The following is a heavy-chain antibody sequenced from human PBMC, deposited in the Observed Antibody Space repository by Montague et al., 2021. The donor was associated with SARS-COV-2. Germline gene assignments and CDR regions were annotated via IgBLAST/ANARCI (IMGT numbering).Heavy chain of an antibody. Sequence: SETLSLTCSVSGGSIRHSYWTWIRQPPEKGLEWIGYIYHSGTTKXNPALQSRVTISVDTAKNQFSLNLTSVTAADTAVYYCARVSSAALRGVIKTSGYYALDVWGHGTTVRVSS. V-gene: IGHV4-4*09. CDR2: IYHSGTT. CDR1: GGSIRHSY. J-gene: IGHJ6*02. CDR3: ARVSSAALRGVIKTSGYYALDV. D-gene: IGHD3-10*01.